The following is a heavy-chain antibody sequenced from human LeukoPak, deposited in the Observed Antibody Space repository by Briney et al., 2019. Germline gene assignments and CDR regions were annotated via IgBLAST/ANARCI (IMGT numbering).Heavy chain of an antibody. CDR2: IYYSGST. Sequence: SXXXSLXXTVSXGSISSYYWSXXRXPPGXXXXXMGYIYYSGSTNYNPSLKSRVTISVDTSKNQFSLKLISVTAADTAVYYCARVSDNTGSYDAFDIWGQGTMVTVSS. V-gene: IGHV4-59*01. CDR1: XGSISSYY. D-gene: IGHD3-22*01. J-gene: IGHJ3*02. CDR3: ARVSDNTGSYDAFDI.